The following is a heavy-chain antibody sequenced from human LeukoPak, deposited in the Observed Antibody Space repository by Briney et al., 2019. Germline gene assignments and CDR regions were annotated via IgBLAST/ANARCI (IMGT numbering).Heavy chain of an antibody. CDR1: GGSISSYY. CDR2: IYTSGST. J-gene: IGHJ4*02. D-gene: IGHD3-22*01. V-gene: IGHV4-4*07. Sequence: SETLSLTCTVSGGSISSYYWSWIRQPAGKGLEWIGRIYTSGSTNYKPSLKSRVTMSVDTSKNQFSLKLSSVTAADTAVYYCARGDDSSGYLTNFDYWGQGTLVTVSS. CDR3: ARGDDSSGYLTNFDY.